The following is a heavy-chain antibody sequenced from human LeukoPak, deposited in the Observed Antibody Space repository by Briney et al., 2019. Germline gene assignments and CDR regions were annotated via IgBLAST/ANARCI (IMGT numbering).Heavy chain of an antibody. V-gene: IGHV1-8*01. CDR1: GYTFTSYD. D-gene: IGHD3-22*01. CDR3: ARDVETSYHYYDSSGYYNWFDP. Sequence: ASVKVSCKASGYTFTSYDINWVRQATGQGLEWMGWMNPNSGNTGYAQKFQGRVTMTRNTSISTAYMELSSLRSEDTAVYYCARDVETSYHYYDSSGYYNWFDPWGQGTLVTVSS. J-gene: IGHJ5*02. CDR2: MNPNSGNT.